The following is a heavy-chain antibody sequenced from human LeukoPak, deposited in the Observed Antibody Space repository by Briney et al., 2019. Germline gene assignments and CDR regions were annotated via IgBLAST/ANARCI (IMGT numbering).Heavy chain of an antibody. CDR2: IKSRTDGGTT. CDR1: GFTFSNAW. CDR3: TRGLSLRATNRWEPQEY. D-gene: IGHD1-26*01. J-gene: IGHJ4*02. V-gene: IGHV3-15*01. Sequence: GGSLRLSCAASGFTFSNAWMRWVRQAPGKGLEWVGRIKSRTDGGTTDYAAPVKGRFIISRDDSKNTLYLQMNSLKTEDTTVYSWTRGLSLRATNRWEPQEYWGPGTLVTVSS.